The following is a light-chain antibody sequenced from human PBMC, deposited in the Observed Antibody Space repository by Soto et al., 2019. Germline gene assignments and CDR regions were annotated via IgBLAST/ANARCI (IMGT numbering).Light chain of an antibody. J-gene: IGKJ1*01. Sequence: EIVMTQSPVTLSVSPGERATLSCRASQSVRSNLAWYQQKPGQAPRLLMYDASTRATGIPARFSGSGSGTEFTLTISSLQSEDFAAYYCQQYNNWPPWTFGQGTKVDIX. CDR2: DAS. CDR3: QQYNNWPPWT. V-gene: IGKV3-15*01. CDR1: QSVRSN.